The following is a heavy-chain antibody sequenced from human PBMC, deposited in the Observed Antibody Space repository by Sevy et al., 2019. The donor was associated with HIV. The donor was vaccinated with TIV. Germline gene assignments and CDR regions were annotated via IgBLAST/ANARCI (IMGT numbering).Heavy chain of an antibody. CDR1: GFTFSTST. CDR3: VRDGWNY. J-gene: IGHJ4*02. Sequence: GGSLRLSCAASGFTFSTSTMNLVRQAPGKGLEWVSLMTSSGSYILYADSVKGRFTISRDNAKNSVFLQMNSLRVEDTAVYYCVRDGWNYWGQGTLVTVSS. CDR2: MTSSGSYI. V-gene: IGHV3-21*01. D-gene: IGHD2-15*01.